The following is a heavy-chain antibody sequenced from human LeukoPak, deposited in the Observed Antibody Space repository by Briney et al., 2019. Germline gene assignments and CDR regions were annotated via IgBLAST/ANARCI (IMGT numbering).Heavy chain of an antibody. CDR3: AKGGPLFPGYFDY. V-gene: IGHV3-30*18. J-gene: IGHJ4*02. CDR2: ISYDGSNK. Sequence: GGSLRLSCAAPGFTFSSYGMHWVRQAPGKGLEWVAVISYDGSNKYYADSVKGRFTISRDNSKNTLYLQMNSLRAEDTAVYYCAKGGPLFPGYFDYWGQGTLVTVSS. CDR1: GFTFSSYG. D-gene: IGHD2-21*01.